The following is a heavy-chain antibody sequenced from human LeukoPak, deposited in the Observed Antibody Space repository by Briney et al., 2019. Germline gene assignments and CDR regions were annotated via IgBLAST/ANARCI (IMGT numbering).Heavy chain of an antibody. CDR3: ARDNLSLGVVPAALDY. CDR2: INPNSGGT. J-gene: IGHJ4*02. V-gene: IGHV1-2*02. CDR1: GYTFTGYY. D-gene: IGHD2-2*01. Sequence: ASVKVSCKASGYTFTGYYMHWVRQAPGQGLGWMGWINPNSGGTNYAQKFQGRVTMTRDTSISTAYMELSRLRSDDTAVYYCARDNLSLGVVPAALDYWGQGTLVTVPS.